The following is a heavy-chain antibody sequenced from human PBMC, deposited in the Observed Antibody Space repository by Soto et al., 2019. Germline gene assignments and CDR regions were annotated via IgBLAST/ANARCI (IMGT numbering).Heavy chain of an antibody. J-gene: IGHJ4*02. CDR3: ARHLGEGYFDY. V-gene: IGHV4-39*01. Sequence: SETLSLTWTVSGDSISSSTYFWGWVRQPPGKGLEWIGSIYYSGSTYYNPSLKSRVTISVDTSENHFSLNLSSVTAADTAVYYCARHLGEGYFDYWGQGTLVTVSS. CDR1: GDSISSSTYF. CDR2: IYYSGST.